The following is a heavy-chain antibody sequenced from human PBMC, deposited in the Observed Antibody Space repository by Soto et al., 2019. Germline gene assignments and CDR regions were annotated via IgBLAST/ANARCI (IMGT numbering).Heavy chain of an antibody. D-gene: IGHD3-16*01. CDR3: ARSPLGYDYVRQTWREVGDSFDI. V-gene: IGHV4-34*12. CDR2: LIHGGST. CDR1: AASLGGFH. J-gene: IGHJ3*02. Sequence: SETLSLTCAIYAASLGGFHWTWLRQAPGKGLEWIGELIHGGSTNYNPSLKSRVSFSLDTSKKQFSLHLMSVTAADTAVYYCARSPLGYDYVRQTWREVGDSFDIWGRGTMVTVSS.